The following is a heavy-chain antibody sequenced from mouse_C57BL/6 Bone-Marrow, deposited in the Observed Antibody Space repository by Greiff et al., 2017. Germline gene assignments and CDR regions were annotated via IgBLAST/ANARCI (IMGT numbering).Heavy chain of an antibody. CDR1: GYTFTSYW. V-gene: IGHV1-52*01. CDR2: IDPSDSAT. J-gene: IGHJ4*01. Sequence: QVQLQQPGAELVRPGSSVKLSCKASGYTFTSYWMHWVKQRPIQGLEWIGNIDPSDSATHYNQKFKDKATLTVDKSSRTAYMQLSSLTSEDSAVYYCARGARDYWGQGTSVTVSS. CDR3: ARGARDY.